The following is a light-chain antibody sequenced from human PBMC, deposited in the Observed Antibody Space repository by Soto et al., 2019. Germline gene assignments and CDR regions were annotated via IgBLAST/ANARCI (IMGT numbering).Light chain of an antibody. V-gene: IGKV3-11*01. CDR2: DAS. J-gene: IGKJ1*01. CDR3: QQRYNWPHT. CDR1: QSVSRT. Sequence: EVVLTQSPATLSLSPGDRSNLSCRTSQSVSRTLAWYQQKSGQAPRLLIYDASNRATGIPTRFSGSWSGTDFTLTISSLEPEDFAVYYYQQRYNWPHTFGQGTTVEIK.